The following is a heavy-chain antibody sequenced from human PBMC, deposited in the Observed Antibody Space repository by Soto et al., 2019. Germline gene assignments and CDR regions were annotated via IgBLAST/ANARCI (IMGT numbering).Heavy chain of an antibody. Sequence: PEETLSLTCEDSGVSISSNSNNWGWIRQPPGQGLEGIGTHDYSGTAHYNTSPKSRINISADPSKNQVSLTLTSVSAADTALYYCARQRSYWGQGALVTVSS. CDR3: ARQRSY. CDR1: GVSISSNSNN. V-gene: IGHV4-39*01. CDR2: HDYSGTA. J-gene: IGHJ4*02.